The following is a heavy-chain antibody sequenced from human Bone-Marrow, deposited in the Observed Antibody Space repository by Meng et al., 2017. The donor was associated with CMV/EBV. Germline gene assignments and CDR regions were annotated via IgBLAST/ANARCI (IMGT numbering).Heavy chain of an antibody. V-gene: IGHV1-8*01. CDR3: ARAGGAIRPPFDY. J-gene: IGHJ4*02. D-gene: IGHD6-6*01. Sequence: ASVKVSCKTSGYTFTSYDINWVRQATGQGLEWMGWMNPNSGNTGYAQKFQGRVTMTRKTSISTAYMELSSLRSEDTAVYYCARAGGAIRPPFDYWGQGTLVTVSS. CDR1: GYTFTSYD. CDR2: MNPNSGNT.